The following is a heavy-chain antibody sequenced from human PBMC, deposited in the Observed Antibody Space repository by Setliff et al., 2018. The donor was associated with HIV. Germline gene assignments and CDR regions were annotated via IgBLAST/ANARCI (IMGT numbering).Heavy chain of an antibody. D-gene: IGHD3-22*01. V-gene: IGHV1-3*03. CDR1: GFTFTNYA. Sequence: ASVKVSCKASGFTFTNYAIHWVRQAPGQRLEWMGWINVDSGNTKYLQDLQGRVTITKDRSASTAYMEVSNLRSEDMAVYYCARERDSNGYQFDYWGHGTLVTVSS. CDR3: ARERDSNGYQFDY. CDR2: INVDSGNT. J-gene: IGHJ4*01.